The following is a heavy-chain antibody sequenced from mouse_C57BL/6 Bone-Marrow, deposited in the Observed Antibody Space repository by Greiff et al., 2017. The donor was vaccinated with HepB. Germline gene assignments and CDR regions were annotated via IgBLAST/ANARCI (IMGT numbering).Heavy chain of an antibody. CDR1: GFSLTSYG. Sequence: VQLQQSGPGLVQPSQSLSITCTVSGFSLTSYGVHWVRQSPGKGLEWLGVIWSGGSTDYNAAFISRLSISKDNSKSQVFFKMNSLQADDTAIYYCAREEDYYGSSRGYWYFDVWGTGTTVTVSS. J-gene: IGHJ1*03. V-gene: IGHV2-2*01. CDR2: IWSGGST. CDR3: AREEDYYGSSRGYWYFDV. D-gene: IGHD1-1*01.